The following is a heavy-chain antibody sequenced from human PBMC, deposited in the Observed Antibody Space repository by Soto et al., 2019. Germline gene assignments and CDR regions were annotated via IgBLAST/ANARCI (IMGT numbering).Heavy chain of an antibody. Sequence: GGSLRLSCAASGFTFSSYGMHWVRQAPGKGLEWVAVISYDGSNKYYADSVKGRFTISRDNSKNTLYLQMNSLRAEDTAVYYCAKDVYPYLEATIDYWGQGTLVTVSS. CDR3: AKDVYPYLEATIDY. CDR1: GFTFSSYG. J-gene: IGHJ4*02. D-gene: IGHD5-12*01. CDR2: ISYDGSNK. V-gene: IGHV3-30*18.